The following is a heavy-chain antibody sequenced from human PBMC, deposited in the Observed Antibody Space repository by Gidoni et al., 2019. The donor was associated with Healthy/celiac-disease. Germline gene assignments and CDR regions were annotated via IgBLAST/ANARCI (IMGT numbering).Heavy chain of an antibody. D-gene: IGHD5-18*01. Sequence: QVQLVESGGGVVQPGRSLRLPCAASGFTFSSYAMHWVRQAPGKGLEWVAVISYDGSNKYYADSVKGRFTISRDNSKNTLYLQMNSLRAEDTAVYYCARGHQKDTGGYVENWGQGTLVTVSS. CDR2: ISYDGSNK. CDR3: ARGHQKDTGGYVEN. V-gene: IGHV3-30-3*01. CDR1: GFTFSSYA. J-gene: IGHJ4*02.